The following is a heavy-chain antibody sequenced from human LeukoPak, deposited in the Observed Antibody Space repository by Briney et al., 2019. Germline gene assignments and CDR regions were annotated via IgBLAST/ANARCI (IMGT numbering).Heavy chain of an antibody. J-gene: IGHJ4*02. CDR2: IYSSGST. V-gene: IGHV4-4*07. CDR1: GDSIRGYY. Sequence: SETLSLTCSVSGDSIRGYYWSWIRQPAGKGLEWIGRIYSSGSTNYNPSLKSRGTMSVDTSKNQFSLKLTSMTAADTAVYFCARESGSYSRIEFWGQGALVTVSS. CDR3: ARESGSYSRIEF. D-gene: IGHD1-26*01.